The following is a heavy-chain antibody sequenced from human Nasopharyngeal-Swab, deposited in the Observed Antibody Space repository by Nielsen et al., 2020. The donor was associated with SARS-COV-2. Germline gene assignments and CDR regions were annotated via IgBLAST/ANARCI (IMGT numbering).Heavy chain of an antibody. CDR2: ITCNGDTT. CDR3: ARPLSRDSTWTTEANWFDP. Sequence: GGSLRLSCAASGFTFSSYSMSWLRQAPGQGLEWVSTITCNGDTTYYADSVKGRFTISRDNSENTVFLQMNSLRAEDTALYHCARPLSRDSTWTTEANWFDPWGQGTLVTVSS. V-gene: IGHV3-23*01. J-gene: IGHJ5*02. D-gene: IGHD6-13*01. CDR1: GFTFSSYS.